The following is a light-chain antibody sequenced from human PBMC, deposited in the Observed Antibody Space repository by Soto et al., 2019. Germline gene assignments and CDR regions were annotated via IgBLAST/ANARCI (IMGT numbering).Light chain of an antibody. Sequence: DIQMTQSPSTLSASVGDRVTITCRASRSISSWLAWYQQKPGKAPKLLIYKASSLESGVPSRFSGSGSGTEFTLTISSLQPDDFATYYCQQSRGTFGQGTKVEIK. J-gene: IGKJ1*01. V-gene: IGKV1-5*03. CDR3: QQSRGT. CDR2: KAS. CDR1: RSISSW.